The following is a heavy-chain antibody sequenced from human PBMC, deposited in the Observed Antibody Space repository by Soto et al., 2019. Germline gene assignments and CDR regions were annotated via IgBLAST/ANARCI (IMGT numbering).Heavy chain of an antibody. CDR2: IYHSGTT. J-gene: IGHJ4*02. D-gene: IGHD3-3*01. CDR3: TRGITVFGVLYFDY. Sequence: PSETLSLTCSVSSFSISSGYYWGLFRQPPGKGLEWIGSIYHSGTTNYSPSLKSRVTISIDTSKNQFSLKLSSVTAADTAVYYCTRGITVFGVLYFDYWGQGTLVTVSS. CDR1: SFSISSGYY. V-gene: IGHV4-38-2*02.